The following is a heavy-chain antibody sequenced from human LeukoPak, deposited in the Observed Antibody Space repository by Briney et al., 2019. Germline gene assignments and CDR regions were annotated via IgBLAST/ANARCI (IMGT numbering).Heavy chain of an antibody. J-gene: IGHJ6*02. CDR2: ISSSSSYI. V-gene: IGHV3-21*01. D-gene: IGHD3-22*01. Sequence: SGGSLRLSCAASGFTFSSYSMNWVRQAPGKGLEWVSSISSSSSYIYYADSVKGRFTISRDNAKNSPYLQMNSLRAEDTAVYYCASIVDSSGYYYSGDVWGQGTTVTVSS. CDR3: ASIVDSSGYYYSGDV. CDR1: GFTFSSYS.